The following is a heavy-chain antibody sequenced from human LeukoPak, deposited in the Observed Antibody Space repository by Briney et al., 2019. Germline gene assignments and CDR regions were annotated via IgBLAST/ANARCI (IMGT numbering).Heavy chain of an antibody. CDR3: ARAKYSGWPDFDY. V-gene: IGHV4-59*01. J-gene: IGHJ4*02. CDR1: GDSIRSYY. Sequence: SETLSLTCTVSGDSIRSYYWSWIRQPPGKGLEWIGYIYYSGSTNYNPSLKSRVTMSVDTSKNQFSLKLSSVTAADTAVYYCARAKYSGWPDFDYWGQGTLVAVSS. CDR2: IYYSGST. D-gene: IGHD6-19*01.